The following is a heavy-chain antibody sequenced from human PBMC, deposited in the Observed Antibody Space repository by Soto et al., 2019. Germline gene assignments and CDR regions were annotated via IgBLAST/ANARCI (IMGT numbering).Heavy chain of an antibody. J-gene: IGHJ1*01. D-gene: IGHD4-17*01. V-gene: IGHV3-66*01. CDR3: ARDAFGDYGQQYFQH. Sequence: EVQLVESGGGLVQPGGSLRLSCAASGFTVSSNYMSWVRQAPGEGLEWVSVIYSGGSTSYADSVKGRFTISRDYSKNTLYLHMNSLRAEDTAMYYCARDAFGDYGQQYFQHWGQGTLVTVSS. CDR2: IYSGGST. CDR1: GFTVSSNY.